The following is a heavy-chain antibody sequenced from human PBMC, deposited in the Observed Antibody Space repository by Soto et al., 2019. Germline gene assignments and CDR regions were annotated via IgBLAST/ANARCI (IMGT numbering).Heavy chain of an antibody. V-gene: IGHV3-66*04. Sequence: EVQLVESGGGLVQPGGSLRLSCAASGVTVSSNYMSWVRQAPGKGLEWVSVIYSGGSTYYADSVKGRFTISRDNSKNPLYLQMNSLRAEDTAVYYCARHGYNYGGGYFDSWGQGTLVTVSS. CDR2: IYSGGST. CDR3: ARHGYNYGGGYFDS. D-gene: IGHD5-18*01. J-gene: IGHJ4*02. CDR1: GVTVSSNY.